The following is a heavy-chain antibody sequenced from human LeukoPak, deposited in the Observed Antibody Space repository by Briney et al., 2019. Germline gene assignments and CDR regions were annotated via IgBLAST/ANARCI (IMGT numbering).Heavy chain of an antibody. J-gene: IGHJ4*02. D-gene: IGHD6-6*01. V-gene: IGHV2-70*01. CDR3: SGISFLGRSRWSRSGRYYFDY. Sequence: SGPTLWKPTQTLTLTFTISGFSLSSRGICVRWIRQPPVKAVVWITTNAWYDDKYYYKSLKNRRTISNDNTKKQVVLTMINTDPVDKATDYCSGISFLGRSRWSRSGRYYFDYWGQGTLVTVSS. CDR2: NAWYDDK. CDR1: GFSLSSRGIC.